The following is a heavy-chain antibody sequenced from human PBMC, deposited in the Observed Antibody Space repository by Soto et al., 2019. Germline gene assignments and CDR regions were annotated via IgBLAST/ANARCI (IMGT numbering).Heavy chain of an antibody. Sequence: EVLLVESGGGLVKPGGSLRLSCAASGFTFSDAWLSWVRQAPGKGLEWVGRLKSRGSGGTTHYAAPVNSRFTISRDDSENTMYLQMNSMITEDTDVYFCSWLNTEKTMGYWGQGTLVTVFS. CDR2: LKSRGSGGTT. V-gene: IGHV3-15*01. CDR1: GFTFSDAW. CDR3: SWLNTEKTMGY. J-gene: IGHJ4*02. D-gene: IGHD6-19*01.